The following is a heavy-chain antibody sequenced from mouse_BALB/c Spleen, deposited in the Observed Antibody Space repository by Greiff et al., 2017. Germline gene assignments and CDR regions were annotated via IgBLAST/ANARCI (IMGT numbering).Heavy chain of an antibody. J-gene: IGHJ4*01. Sequence: VPLQQSGAELVRSGASVKLSCTASGFNIKDYYMHWVKQRPEQGLEWIGWIDPENGDTEYAPKFQGKATMTADTSSNTAYLQLSSLSSEDTAVYYCARSYYGYAMDYWGQGTSVTVSS. CDR3: ARSYYGYAMDY. D-gene: IGHD1-1*01. V-gene: IGHV14-4*02. CDR2: IDPENGDT. CDR1: GFNIKDYY.